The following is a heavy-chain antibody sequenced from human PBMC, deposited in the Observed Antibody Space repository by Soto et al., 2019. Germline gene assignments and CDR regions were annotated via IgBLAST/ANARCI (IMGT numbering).Heavy chain of an antibody. CDR3: AKPIGGLLWFGEAYFDS. CDR2: ITYDGSNK. J-gene: IGHJ4*02. V-gene: IGHV3-30*18. Sequence: QVQLVESGGGVVQPGRSLRLSCAASGFTFSTYGMHWVRQAPGKGLEWVAFITYDGSNKYYADSVKGGITISRDNSKNTLYLQMNSLRAEDTTMFYCAKPIGGLLWFGEAYFDSWGQGTLVTVSS. D-gene: IGHD3-10*01. CDR1: GFTFSTYG.